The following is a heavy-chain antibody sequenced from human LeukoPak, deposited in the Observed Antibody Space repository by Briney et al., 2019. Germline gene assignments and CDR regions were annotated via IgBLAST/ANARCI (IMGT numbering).Heavy chain of an antibody. Sequence: GGSLRLSCTTSGFIFSDYYMSWIRQAPGKGLEWVSYISSSGSTIYYADSVKGRFTISRDNAKNSLYLQMNSLRAEDTAVYYCARTRYNWNYDVWGKGTTVTVSS. D-gene: IGHD1-7*01. CDR3: ARTRYNWNYDV. J-gene: IGHJ6*04. CDR1: GFIFSDYY. CDR2: ISSSGSTI. V-gene: IGHV3-11*04.